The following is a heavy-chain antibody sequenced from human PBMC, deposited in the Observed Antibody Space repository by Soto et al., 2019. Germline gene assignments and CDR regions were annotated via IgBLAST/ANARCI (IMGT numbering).Heavy chain of an antibody. CDR1: GGSVTSSDYY. Sequence: SETLSLTCSVSGGSVTSSDYYWSWIRQPPGKGLEWIGYIYHSGSTYYNPSLKSRVVMSVDTSRNQFTLNLTSVTAADTAMYWCVRDAWDGGDSIEDWGRGTLATVSS. CDR2: IYHSGST. V-gene: IGHV4-30-4*01. D-gene: IGHD2-21*02. J-gene: IGHJ4*02. CDR3: VRDAWDGGDSIED.